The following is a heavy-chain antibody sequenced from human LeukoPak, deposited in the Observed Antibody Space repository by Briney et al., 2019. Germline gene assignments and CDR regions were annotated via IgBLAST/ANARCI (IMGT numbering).Heavy chain of an antibody. Sequence: GASLKVSCKPSGYTFTPYYMPWVRQAPGQRLGWMGWINPNSGGTNYAQKFQGRVTMTRDTSISTAYMELSRLRSDDTAVYYCATYYYDSLSWGQGTLVTVSS. CDR3: ATYYYDSLS. V-gene: IGHV1-2*02. D-gene: IGHD3-22*01. J-gene: IGHJ4*02. CDR1: GYTFTPYY. CDR2: INPNSGGT.